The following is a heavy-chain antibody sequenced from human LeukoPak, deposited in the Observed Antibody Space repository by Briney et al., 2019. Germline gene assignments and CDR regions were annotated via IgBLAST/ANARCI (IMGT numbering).Heavy chain of an antibody. CDR2: INHSGST. CDR1: GGSISSYY. Sequence: SETLSLTCTVSGGSISSYYWSWIRQPPGKGLEWIGEINHSGSTNYNPSLKSRVTISVDTSKNQFSLKLSSVTAADTAVYYCASAMVRGVADWGQGTLVTVSS. D-gene: IGHD3-10*01. J-gene: IGHJ4*02. CDR3: ASAMVRGVAD. V-gene: IGHV4-34*01.